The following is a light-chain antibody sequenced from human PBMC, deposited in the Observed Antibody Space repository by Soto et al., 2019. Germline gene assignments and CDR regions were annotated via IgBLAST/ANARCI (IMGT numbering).Light chain of an antibody. Sequence: IVLTQSPGTLSLSPGERVTLSCRASQYVNIYLAWYQQKPGQAPRLLIYDASNRATGVPARFSGSGSGTDFTLTISSLESEDFAVYYCQQRANWPLTFGGGTKVDIK. V-gene: IGKV3-11*01. CDR3: QQRANWPLT. J-gene: IGKJ4*01. CDR1: QYVNIY. CDR2: DAS.